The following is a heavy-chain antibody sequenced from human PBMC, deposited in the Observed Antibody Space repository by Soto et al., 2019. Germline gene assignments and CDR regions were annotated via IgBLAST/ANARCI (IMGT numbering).Heavy chain of an antibody. J-gene: IGHJ6*02. V-gene: IGHV3-74*01. D-gene: IGHD2-15*01. CDR2: INGDGSTT. CDR1: GLTFSSHW. CDR3: AIYSGV. Sequence: EVQLVESGGDLVQPRGSLRLSCAASGLTFSSHWMHWVRQAPGKGLVWVSHINGDGSTTRYADSVKGRFTISRDNAKNTLYLQMNSLRAEDTAVYYCAIYSGVWGQGTTVTVSS.